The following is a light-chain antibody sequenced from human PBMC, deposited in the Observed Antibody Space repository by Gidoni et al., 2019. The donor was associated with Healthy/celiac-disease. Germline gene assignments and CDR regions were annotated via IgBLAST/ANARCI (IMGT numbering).Light chain of an antibody. Sequence: IVMTHSPPTLSVSPGVRATLSCRASQSVSSNLAWYQQKPGQAPRLLIYGASTRATGIPARFSGSGSGTEFTLTISSLQSEDFAVYYCQQYNNWPPLTFXGXTKVEIK. CDR2: GAS. V-gene: IGKV3-15*01. CDR1: QSVSSN. J-gene: IGKJ4*02. CDR3: QQYNNWPPLT.